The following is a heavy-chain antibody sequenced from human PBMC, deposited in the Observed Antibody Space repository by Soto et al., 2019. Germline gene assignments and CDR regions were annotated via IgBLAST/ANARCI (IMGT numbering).Heavy chain of an antibody. CDR2: INPNSGGT. J-gene: IGHJ5*02. CDR3: ARRDILTGYYGLPSMIWFDP. D-gene: IGHD3-9*01. CDR1: GYTFTGYY. Sequence: QVQLVQSGAEVKKPGASVKVSCKASGYTFTGYYMHWVRQSPGQGLEWMGWINPNSGGTNYAQKFQGRVTMARDTSVSTAYMELSRLRSDDTAVYYCARRDILTGYYGLPSMIWFDPWGQGTLVTVSS. V-gene: IGHV1-2*02.